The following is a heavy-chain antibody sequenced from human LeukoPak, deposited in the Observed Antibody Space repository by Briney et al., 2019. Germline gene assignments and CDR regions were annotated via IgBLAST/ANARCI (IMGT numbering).Heavy chain of an antibody. CDR1: GFTVSINY. D-gene: IGHD2-21*02. J-gene: IGHJ4*02. CDR3: AKVSPTDRAFDC. CDR2: IYTTGKT. Sequence: GGSLRLPCAASGFTVSINYMSWVRQAPGEGLEWVSVIYTTGKTYYADSVKGRFSISRDNSKNTVYLQMNSLRAEDTAVYYCAKVSPTDRAFDCWGEGTLDSVPS. V-gene: IGHV3-53*01.